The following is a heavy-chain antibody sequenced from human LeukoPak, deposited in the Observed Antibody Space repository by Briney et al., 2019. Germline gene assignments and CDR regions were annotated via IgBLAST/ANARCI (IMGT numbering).Heavy chain of an antibody. CDR1: GFTFSSYG. Sequence: GGSLRLSCAASGFTFSSYGMSWVRQAPGKGLEWVSAISGSGGSTYYADSVRGRFTISRDNSKNTLYLQMNSLRAEDTAVYYCARDNDVDGSGSYYFAFDMWGQGTMVTVSS. D-gene: IGHD3-10*01. CDR2: ISGSGGST. J-gene: IGHJ3*02. V-gene: IGHV3-23*01. CDR3: ARDNDVDGSGSYYFAFDM.